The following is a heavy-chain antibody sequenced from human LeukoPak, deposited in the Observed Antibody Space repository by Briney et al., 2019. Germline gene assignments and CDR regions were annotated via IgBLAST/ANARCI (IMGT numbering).Heavy chain of an antibody. D-gene: IGHD1-26*01. CDR3: ARELGSPDY. V-gene: IGHV3-7*01. CDR2: IKQDGSEK. Sequence: PGGSLRLSCAASGFTFSSYGMTWVRQAPGKGLEWVANIKQDGSEKYYVDSVKGRFTISRDNAKNSLYLQMNSLRAEDTAVYYCARELGSPDYWGQGTLVTVSS. J-gene: IGHJ4*02. CDR1: GFTFSSYG.